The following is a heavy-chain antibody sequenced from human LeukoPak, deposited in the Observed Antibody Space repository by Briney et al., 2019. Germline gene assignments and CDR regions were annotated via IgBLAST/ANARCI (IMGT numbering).Heavy chain of an antibody. Sequence: ASLKLSCKASGYTFTGYYMHWVRQAPGPGLELMGWINPNSGGTNYAQKFQGRVTMTRDTSISAAYMELSRLRSDDTAVYYCARGCVYYYDSSGYYEGFGYWGQGTLVTVSS. J-gene: IGHJ4*02. D-gene: IGHD3-22*01. CDR1: GYTFTGYY. V-gene: IGHV1-2*02. CDR3: ARGCVYYYDSSGYYEGFGY. CDR2: INPNSGGT.